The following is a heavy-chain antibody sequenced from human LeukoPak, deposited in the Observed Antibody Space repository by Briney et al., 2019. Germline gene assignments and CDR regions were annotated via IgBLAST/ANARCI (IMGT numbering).Heavy chain of an antibody. V-gene: IGHV1-2*02. J-gene: IGHJ4*02. CDR1: GYTFTGYY. CDR3: ARDNLDGSSWELDY. D-gene: IGHD6-13*01. CDR2: INPHSGDT. Sequence: ASVKVSCKASGYTFTGYYMHWVRRAPGQGLEWMGWINPHSGDTNYAQKFQGRVTMTRDTSISTAYMELSRLRSDDTAVYYCARDNLDGSSWELDYWGQGTLVTVSS.